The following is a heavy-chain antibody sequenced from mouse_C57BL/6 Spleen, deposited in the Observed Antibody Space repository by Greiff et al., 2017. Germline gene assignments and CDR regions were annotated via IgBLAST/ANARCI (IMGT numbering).Heavy chain of an antibody. V-gene: IGHV1-80*01. CDR3: ARGPTVVARNYFDY. D-gene: IGHD1-1*01. CDR1: GYAFSSYW. CDR2: IYPGDGDT. Sequence: VQLQQSGAELVKPGASVKISCKASGYAFSSYWMNWVKQRPGKGLEWIGQIYPGDGDTNYNGKFKGKATLTADKSSSTAYMQLSSLTSEDSAVYFCARGPTVVARNYFDYGGQGTTLTVSS. J-gene: IGHJ2*01.